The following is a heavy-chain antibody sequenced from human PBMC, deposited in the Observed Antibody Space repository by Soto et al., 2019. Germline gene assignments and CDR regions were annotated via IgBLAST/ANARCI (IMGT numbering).Heavy chain of an antibody. J-gene: IGHJ6*02. D-gene: IGHD3-10*01. V-gene: IGHV4-38-2*01. CDR2: IYHSGST. CDR1: GYSISSGYY. CDR3: ARVGGYGMDV. Sequence: SETLSLTCAVSGYSISSGYYWGWIRQPPGKGLEWIGSIYHSGSTYNNPPLKSRVTISVDTSKNQFSLKLSSVTAADTAVYYCARVGGYGMDVWGQGTTVTVS.